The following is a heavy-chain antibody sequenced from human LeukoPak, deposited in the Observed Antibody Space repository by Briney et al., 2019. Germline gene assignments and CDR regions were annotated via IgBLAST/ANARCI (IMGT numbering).Heavy chain of an antibody. D-gene: IGHD1-7*01. J-gene: IGHJ5*02. Sequence: SETLSLTCTVSGYSISSGYYWGWIRQPPGKGLEWIGSIYHSGSTYYNPSLKSRVTISVDTSKNQFSLKLSSVTAADTAVYYCARDVNPHTGITGTTVRFDPWGQGTLVTVSS. CDR1: GYSISSGYY. CDR3: ARDVNPHTGITGTTVRFDP. V-gene: IGHV4-38-2*02. CDR2: IYHSGST.